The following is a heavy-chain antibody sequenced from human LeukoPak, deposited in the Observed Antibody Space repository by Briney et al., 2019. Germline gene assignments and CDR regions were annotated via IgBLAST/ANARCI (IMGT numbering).Heavy chain of an antibody. V-gene: IGHV3-23*01. CDR2: ISGSGGST. CDR3: AVRCSGGSCYSGGFDY. D-gene: IGHD2-15*01. J-gene: IGHJ4*02. CDR1: GFTFSSYA. Sequence: GRSLRLSCAASGFTFSSYAMSWVRQAPGKGPEWVSAISGSGGSTYYADSVKGRFTISRDNSKNTLYLQMNSLRAEDTAVYYCAVRCSGGSCYSGGFDYWGRGTLVTVSS.